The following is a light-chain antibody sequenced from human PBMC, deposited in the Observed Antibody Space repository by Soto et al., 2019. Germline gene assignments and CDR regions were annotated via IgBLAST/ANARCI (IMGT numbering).Light chain of an antibody. Sequence: SYELTQPPSVSVSPGQTASITCSGEKLGEKYACWYQQKPRQSPVLVIYQDSKRPSGIPERFSGSNSGNTATLTISGTQAMDEADYYCQAWDSSTYVLGTGTKLTVL. J-gene: IGLJ1*01. CDR3: QAWDSSTYV. CDR1: KLGEKY. CDR2: QDS. V-gene: IGLV3-1*01.